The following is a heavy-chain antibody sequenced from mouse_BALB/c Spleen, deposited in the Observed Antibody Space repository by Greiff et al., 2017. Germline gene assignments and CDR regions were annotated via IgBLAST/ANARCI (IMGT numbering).Heavy chain of an antibody. D-gene: IGHD1-1*01. CDR1: GYTFTSYT. CDR2: INPSSGYT. J-gene: IGHJ3*01. CDR3: AREVLRSAWFAY. V-gene: IGHV1-4*01. Sequence: VQLQQSGAELARPGASVKMSCKASGYTFTSYTMHWVKQRPGQGLEWIGYINPSSGYTNYNQKFKDKATLTADKSSSTAYMQLSSLTSEDSAVYYCAREVLRSAWFAYWGQGTLVTVSA.